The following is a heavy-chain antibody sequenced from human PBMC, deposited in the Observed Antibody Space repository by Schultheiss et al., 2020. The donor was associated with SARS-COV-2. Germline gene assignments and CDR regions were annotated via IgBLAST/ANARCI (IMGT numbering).Heavy chain of an antibody. Sequence: GESLKISCAASGFTFSSYSMNWVRQAPGKGLEWVSSISSSSSYIYYADSVKGRFTISRDNAKNLLYLQMNSLRAEDTAVYYCAREEGGNWNDAFDIWGQGTTVTVSS. CDR1: GFTFSSYS. V-gene: IGHV3-21*01. CDR3: AREEGGNWNDAFDI. CDR2: ISSSSSYI. J-gene: IGHJ3*02. D-gene: IGHD1-20*01.